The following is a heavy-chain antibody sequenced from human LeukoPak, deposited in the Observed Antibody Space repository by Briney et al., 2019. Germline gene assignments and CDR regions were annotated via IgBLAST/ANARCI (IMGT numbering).Heavy chain of an antibody. J-gene: IGHJ6*02. CDR1: GYTFTGYY. CDR3: ARDILSSGAYGMDV. V-gene: IGHV1-2*02. Sequence: GASVKVSCKASGYTFTGYYMHWVRQAPGQGLEWMGWINPNSGGTNYAQKFQGRVTMTRDTSISTAYMELSRLRSDDTAVYYCARDILSSGAYGMDVWGQGTTVTVSS. CDR2: INPNSGGT. D-gene: IGHD3-9*01.